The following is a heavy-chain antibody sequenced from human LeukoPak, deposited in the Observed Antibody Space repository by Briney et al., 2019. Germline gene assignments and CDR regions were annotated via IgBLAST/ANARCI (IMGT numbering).Heavy chain of an antibody. V-gene: IGHV3-30-3*01. D-gene: IGHD3-3*01. J-gene: IGHJ4*02. Sequence: GRSLRLSCAASGFFFGSYAVHWIRQAPGKGLEWVAVISSDGGETHYIDSVKGRFTISRDNSQSTLYLQMDSLRPEDTAVYYCARAPGVLNWVSLIYYFGYWGQGTLVTVSS. CDR3: ARAPGVLNWVSLIYYFGY. CDR2: ISSDGGET. CDR1: GFFFGSYA.